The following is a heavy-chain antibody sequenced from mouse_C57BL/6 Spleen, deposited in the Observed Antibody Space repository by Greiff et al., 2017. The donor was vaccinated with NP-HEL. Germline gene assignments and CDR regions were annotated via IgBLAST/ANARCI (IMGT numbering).Heavy chain of an antibody. D-gene: IGHD1-1*01. CDR1: GFTFSSYA. V-gene: IGHV5-4*01. CDR3: ARDGGITTVSMDY. J-gene: IGHJ4*01. CDR2: ISDGGSYT. Sequence: DVHLVESGGGLVKPGGSLKLSCAASGFTFSSYAMSWVRQTPEQRLEWVATISDGGSYTYYPDNVKGRFTISRDNAKNNLYLQMSHLKSEDTAMYYCARDGGITTVSMDYWGQGTSVTVSS.